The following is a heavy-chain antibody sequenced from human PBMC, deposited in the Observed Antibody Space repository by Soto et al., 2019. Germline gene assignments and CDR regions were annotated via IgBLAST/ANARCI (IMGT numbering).Heavy chain of an antibody. J-gene: IGHJ4*02. Sequence: EVQLLESGGGLVQPGGSLRLSCAASGFTFSSYAMSWVRQAPGKGLEWVSAISGSGGSTYYADSVKGRFTISRDNSKNTLYLQMNSLRAEDTAVYYCASLGYCSSTSCGLDIVVVVAATPFDYWGQGTLVTVSS. V-gene: IGHV3-23*01. CDR3: ASLGYCSSTSCGLDIVVVVAATPFDY. CDR1: GFTFSSYA. D-gene: IGHD2-15*01. CDR2: ISGSGGST.